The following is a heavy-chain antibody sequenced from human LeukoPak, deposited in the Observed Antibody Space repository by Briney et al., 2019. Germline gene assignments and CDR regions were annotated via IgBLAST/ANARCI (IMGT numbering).Heavy chain of an antibody. CDR2: IYCSGST. V-gene: IGHV4-59*01. CDR3: ARGRDYDFWSGGAFDY. Sequence: SETLSLTCTVSGGSISSYYWSWIRQPPGKGLEWIGYIYCSGSTNYNPSLKSRVTISVDTSKNQFSLKLSSVTAADTAVYYCARGRDYDFWSGGAFDYWGQGTLVTVSS. J-gene: IGHJ4*02. D-gene: IGHD3-3*01. CDR1: GGSISSYY.